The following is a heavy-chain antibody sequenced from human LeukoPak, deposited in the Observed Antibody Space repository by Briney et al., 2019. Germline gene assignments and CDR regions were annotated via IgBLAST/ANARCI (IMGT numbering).Heavy chain of an antibody. V-gene: IGHV3-7*01. CDR2: IKQDGSEK. Sequence: GGSLRLSCAASGFTFSSYWKSWVRQAPGKGLEWVANIKQDGSEKYYVDSVKGRFTISRDNAKNSLYLQMNSLRAEDTAVYYCARDRAVAGTNRDYFDYWGQGTLVTVSS. CDR1: GFTFSSYW. D-gene: IGHD6-19*01. CDR3: ARDRAVAGTNRDYFDY. J-gene: IGHJ4*02.